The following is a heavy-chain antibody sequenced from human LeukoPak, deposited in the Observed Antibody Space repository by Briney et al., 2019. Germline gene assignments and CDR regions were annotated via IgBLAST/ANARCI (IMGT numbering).Heavy chain of an antibody. D-gene: IGHD3-22*01. J-gene: IGHJ4*02. CDR2: INPNSGGT. Sequence: ASVNVSCKDSGHTFTDYYMHCVRQPPGQALAWMGCINPNSGGTIYEQKFQGRVTMTRDTSISTAYMELRRLRSADTAVYYCARKYYYDSSGYYYNFFGYWGQGALGTVSS. CDR3: ARKYYYDSSGYYYNFFGY. CDR1: GHTFTDYY. V-gene: IGHV1-2*02.